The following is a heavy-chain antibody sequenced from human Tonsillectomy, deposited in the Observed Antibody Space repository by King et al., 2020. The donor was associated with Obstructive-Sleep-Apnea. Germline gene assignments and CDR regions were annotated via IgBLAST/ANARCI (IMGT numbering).Heavy chain of an antibody. J-gene: IGHJ4*02. CDR1: GFTFSDYY. V-gene: IGHV3-11*01. CDR2: INSTSSII. Sequence: HVQLVESGGGLVKPGGSLRLSCAASGFTFSDYYMSWIRQAPGRGLEWLSYINSTSSIINYADSVRGRFTISRDNAKNLVYLQMDSLRAEDTAIYYCARESDLSAPTDYWGQGILVTVSS. D-gene: IGHD2/OR15-2a*01. CDR3: ARESDLSAPTDY.